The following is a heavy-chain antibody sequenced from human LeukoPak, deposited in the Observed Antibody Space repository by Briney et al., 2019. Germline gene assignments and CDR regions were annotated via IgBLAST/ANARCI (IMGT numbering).Heavy chain of an antibody. V-gene: IGHV3-30*02. J-gene: IGHJ4*02. CDR2: IRYDGSNK. Sequence: PGGSLRLSCAASGFTFSSYGMHWVRQAPGKGLEWAAFIRYDGSNKYYADSVKGRFTISRDNSKNTLYLQMNSLRAEDTAVYYCAKPKRWLAPSPPHYWGPGTLVTVSS. CDR3: AKPKRWLAPSPPHY. CDR1: GFTFSSYG. D-gene: IGHD6-19*01.